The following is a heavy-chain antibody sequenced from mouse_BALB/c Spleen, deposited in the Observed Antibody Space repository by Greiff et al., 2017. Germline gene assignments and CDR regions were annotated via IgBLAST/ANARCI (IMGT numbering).Heavy chain of an antibody. V-gene: IGHV1-7*01. Sequence: VKLMESGAELAKPGASVKMSCKASGYTFTSYWMHWVKQRPGQGLEWIGYINPSTGYTEYNQKFKDKATLTADKSSSTAYMQLSSLTSEDSAVYYCERLWLRLHWYFDVWGAGTTVTVSS. CDR1: GYTFTSYW. J-gene: IGHJ1*01. CDR3: ERLWLRLHWYFDV. D-gene: IGHD2-2*01. CDR2: INPSTGYT.